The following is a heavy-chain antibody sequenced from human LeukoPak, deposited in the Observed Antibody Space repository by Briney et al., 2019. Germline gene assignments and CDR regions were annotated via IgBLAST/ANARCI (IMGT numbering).Heavy chain of an antibody. V-gene: IGHV4-4*07. CDR1: GGSISSYY. J-gene: IGHJ4*02. CDR3: AASRVRFSIAAAGTEAY. D-gene: IGHD6-13*01. Sequence: KSSETLSLTCTVSGGSISSYYWSWIRQPAGKGLKWIGRIYTSGSTNYNPSLKSRVTMSVDTSKNQFSLKLSSVTAADTAVYYCAASRVRFSIAAAGTEAYWGQGTLVTVSS. CDR2: IYTSGST.